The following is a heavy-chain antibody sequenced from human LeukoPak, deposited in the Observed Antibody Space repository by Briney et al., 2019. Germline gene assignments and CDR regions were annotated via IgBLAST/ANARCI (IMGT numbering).Heavy chain of an antibody. V-gene: IGHV3-23*01. CDR1: GFTFSSYA. CDR3: AKDLGTYYFDSSGYYPYYFDY. J-gene: IGHJ4*02. Sequence: QSGGSLRLSCAASGFTFSSYAMSWVRQAPGKGLEWVSAISGSGGSTYYADSVKGRFTISRDNSKNTLYLQMNSLRAEDTAVYYCAKDLGTYYFDSSGYYPYYFDYWGQGTLVTVSS. CDR2: ISGSGGST. D-gene: IGHD3-22*01.